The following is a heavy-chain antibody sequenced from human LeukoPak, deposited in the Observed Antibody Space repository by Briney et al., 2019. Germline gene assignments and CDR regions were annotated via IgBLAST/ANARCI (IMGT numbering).Heavy chain of an antibody. D-gene: IGHD3-22*01. Sequence: PGGSLRLSCAASGFTFSSYAMSWVRQAPGKGLEWVSAISGSGGSTYYADSVKGRFTISRDNTKNTLYLQMNSLRAEDTAVYYCAKEEYYYDSSGYYYDYWGQGTLVTVSS. CDR2: ISGSGGST. V-gene: IGHV3-23*01. J-gene: IGHJ4*02. CDR3: AKEEYYYDSSGYYYDY. CDR1: GFTFSSYA.